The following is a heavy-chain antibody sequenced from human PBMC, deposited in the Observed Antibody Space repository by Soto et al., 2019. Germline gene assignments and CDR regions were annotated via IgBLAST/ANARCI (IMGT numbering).Heavy chain of an antibody. CDR3: AKDRTGTRVTGWFDP. V-gene: IGHV3-23*01. CDR2: ISGSGGST. CDR1: GFTFSSYA. D-gene: IGHD1-7*01. Sequence: PGGSLRLSCAASGFTFSSYAMSWVRQAPGKGLEWVSAISGSGGSTYYADSVKGRFTISRDNSKNTLYLQMNSLRAEDTAVYYCAKDRTGTRVTGWFDPWGQGTLVTVSS. J-gene: IGHJ5*02.